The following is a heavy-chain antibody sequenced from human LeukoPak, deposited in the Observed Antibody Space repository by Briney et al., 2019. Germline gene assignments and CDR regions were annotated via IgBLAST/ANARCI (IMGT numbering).Heavy chain of an antibody. D-gene: IGHD5-24*01. Sequence: ASVKVSCKASGGTFSSYAISWVRQAPGQGLEGMGWINPNSGGTNYAQKFQGRVTMTRDTSISTAYMELSRLRSDDTAVYYCATRWLQLRPLDYWGQGTLVTVSS. V-gene: IGHV1-2*02. CDR2: INPNSGGT. CDR1: GGTFSSYA. J-gene: IGHJ4*02. CDR3: ATRWLQLRPLDY.